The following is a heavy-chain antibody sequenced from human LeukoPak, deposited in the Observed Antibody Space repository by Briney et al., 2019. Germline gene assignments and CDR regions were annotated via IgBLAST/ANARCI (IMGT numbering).Heavy chain of an antibody. Sequence: PGGSLRLSCAASGFTFSSYWMSWVRQAPGKGLEWVANIKQDGSEKYYVDSVKGRFTISRDNSKNTLYLQMNSLRAEDTAVYYCAKDHCSSTSCYFPHWGQGTLVTVSS. CDR1: GFTFSSYW. CDR2: IKQDGSEK. J-gene: IGHJ4*02. D-gene: IGHD2-2*01. V-gene: IGHV3-7*03. CDR3: AKDHCSSTSCYFPH.